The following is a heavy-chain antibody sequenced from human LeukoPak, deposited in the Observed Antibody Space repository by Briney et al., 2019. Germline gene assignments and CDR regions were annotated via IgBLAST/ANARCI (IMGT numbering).Heavy chain of an antibody. CDR2: INSDGSGT. CDR1: GFTFSSHW. D-gene: IGHD2-8*01. Sequence: PGGSLRLSCAASGFTFSSHWMHWVRQAPGKGLVWVSRINSDGSGTIYADSVKGRFTISRDNAKKTLDLQMNSLRAEDTAVYYCARGEKSWINGFDLWGQGTLVTVSS. J-gene: IGHJ4*02. V-gene: IGHV3-74*01. CDR3: ARGEKSWINGFDL.